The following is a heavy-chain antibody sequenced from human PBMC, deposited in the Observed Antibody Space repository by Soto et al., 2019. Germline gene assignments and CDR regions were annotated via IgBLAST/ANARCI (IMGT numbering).Heavy chain of an antibody. D-gene: IGHD3-22*01. CDR2: TSSSGGTK. J-gene: IGHJ1*01. Sequence: EVRLVESGGGLVKPGGSLRVSCAASGFNFNTYSMNWVRQAPGQGLEWLSYTSSSGGTKDYAGSVKGRFTISRDNAKNSLFLEMTSLRAEDTAVYYCARARRVYDSGGYYPGIWGQGIQVTVS. V-gene: IGHV3-21*05. CDR3: ARARRVYDSGGYYPGI. CDR1: GFNFNTYS.